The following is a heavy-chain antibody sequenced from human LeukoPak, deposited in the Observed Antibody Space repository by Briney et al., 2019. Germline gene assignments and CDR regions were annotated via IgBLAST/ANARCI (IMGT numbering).Heavy chain of an antibody. V-gene: IGHV3-20*04. CDR1: GDRSDDYG. CDR3: GRVYCSTTSCYDYYDYYMDV. J-gene: IGHJ6*03. Sequence: GSPRLSCAPSGDRSDDYGMSSVCDVLREGRGRVSRTNWDGASTGFAESVKGRFTISRDNVKNFLYLQMNSLRVEDTALYFCGRVYCSTTSCYDYYDYYMDVWGKGTTVTVSS. CDR2: TNWDGAST. D-gene: IGHD2-2*01.